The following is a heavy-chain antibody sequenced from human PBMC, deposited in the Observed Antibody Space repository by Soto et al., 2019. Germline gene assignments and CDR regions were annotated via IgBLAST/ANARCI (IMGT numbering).Heavy chain of an antibody. CDR1: GNTLTELS. CDR2: FDPEDGET. CDR3: AILSGYAVWYFDL. J-gene: IGHJ2*01. Sequence: ASVKVSCKVSGNTLTELSMHWVRQAPGKGLEWMGGFDPEDGETIYAQKFQGRVTMTEDTSTDTAYMELSSLRSEDTAVYYCAILSGYAVWYFDLWGRGTLVTVSS. D-gene: IGHD5-12*01. V-gene: IGHV1-24*01.